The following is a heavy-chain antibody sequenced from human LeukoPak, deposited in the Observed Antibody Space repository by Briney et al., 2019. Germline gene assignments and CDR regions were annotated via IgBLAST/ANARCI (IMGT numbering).Heavy chain of an antibody. Sequence: SQTLSLTCTVSGGSISNYYWSWIRQPAGKGLEWIGLIYSRGNTNYNPSLKSRVTMSVDTSKNQFSLKLSSVTAADTAVYYCARTPIYYYDNSGYYNWGQGTLVTVSS. CDR3: ARTPIYYYDNSGYYN. V-gene: IGHV4-4*07. D-gene: IGHD3-22*01. J-gene: IGHJ4*02. CDR2: IYSRGNT. CDR1: GGSISNYY.